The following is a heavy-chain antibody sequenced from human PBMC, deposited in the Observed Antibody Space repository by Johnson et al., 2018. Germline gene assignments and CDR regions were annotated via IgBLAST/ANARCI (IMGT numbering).Heavy chain of an antibody. CDR1: GGTFSSYA. J-gene: IGHJ3*02. Sequence: QVQLVQSGAEVKKPGSSVKVSCKASGGTFSSYAISWVRQAPGQGLEWMGGIIPIFGTANYAQKFQGRVTITADKATSTAYMELSSLRSEDTAVYYCASWYYYDRSGYIGDAFDIWGQGTMVTVSS. CDR2: IIPIFGTA. D-gene: IGHD3-22*01. CDR3: ASWYYYDRSGYIGDAFDI. V-gene: IGHV1-69*14.